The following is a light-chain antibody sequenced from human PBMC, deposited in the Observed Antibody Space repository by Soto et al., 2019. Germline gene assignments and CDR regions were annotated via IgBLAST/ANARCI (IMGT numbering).Light chain of an antibody. V-gene: IGKV4-1*01. CDR2: WAS. CDR1: QSVFYSSNNKNY. J-gene: IGKJ1*01. CDR3: QQYYRPWT. Sequence: DIVLTQSPDSLAVSLGERATINCKSSQSVFYSSNNKNYLAWYQQKPGQPPKLLIYWASTRESGVPDRFSGSWSGTDFTLTISCLQAEDVAVYYCQQYYRPWTFGQGTKVEIK.